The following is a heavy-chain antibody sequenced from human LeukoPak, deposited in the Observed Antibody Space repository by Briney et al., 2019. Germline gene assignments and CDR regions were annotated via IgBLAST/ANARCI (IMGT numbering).Heavy chain of an antibody. CDR2: INQDGSEK. V-gene: IGHV3-7*01. CDR1: GFTFSNYW. Sequence: GGSLRLSCAASGFTFSNYWINWVRQAPGKGLEWVANINQDGSEKYYVDSVKGRFTISRDNAKNSLYLQMNSLRAEDTAVYYCARELRYFDWLSDYWGQGTLVTVSS. D-gene: IGHD3-9*01. CDR3: ARELRYFDWLSDY. J-gene: IGHJ4*02.